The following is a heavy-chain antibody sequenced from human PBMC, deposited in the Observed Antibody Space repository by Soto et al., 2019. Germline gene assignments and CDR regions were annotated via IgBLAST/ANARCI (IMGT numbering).Heavy chain of an antibody. CDR2: VKSKNDGGTT. CDR1: GSTFSNAW. Sequence: GGSLRLSCAASGSTFSNAWINWVRQAPGKGLEWVGRVKSKNDGGTTDFAAPVKGRFAISRDDSKKMVYLEMNSLQTEDTAIYYCTTDSYITSIIVRFDYWGHGTLVTVSS. J-gene: IGHJ4*01. CDR3: TTDSYITSIIVRFDY. D-gene: IGHD3-22*01. V-gene: IGHV3-15*07.